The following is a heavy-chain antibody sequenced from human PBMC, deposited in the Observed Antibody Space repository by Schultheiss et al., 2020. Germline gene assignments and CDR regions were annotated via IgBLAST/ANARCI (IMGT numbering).Heavy chain of an antibody. D-gene: IGHD1-26*01. CDR1: GGSFSGYY. J-gene: IGHJ6*03. CDR2: INHSGST. Sequence: SETLSLTCAVYGGSFSGYYWSWIRQPPGKGLEWIGEINHSGSTNYNPSLKSRVTISVDKSKNQFSLKLSSVTAADTAVYYCATSGSYDYYYYYMDVWGKGTTVTVSS. CDR3: ATSGSYDYYYYYMDV. V-gene: IGHV4-34*01.